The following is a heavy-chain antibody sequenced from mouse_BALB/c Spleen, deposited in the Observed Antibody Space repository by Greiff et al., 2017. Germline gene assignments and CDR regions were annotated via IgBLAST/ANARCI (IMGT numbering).Heavy chain of an antibody. J-gene: IGHJ4*01. CDR2: IYWDDDK. CDR3: ARRGYYGYSAMDY. Sequence: QVTLKESGPGILQPSQTLSLTCSFSGFSLSTSGMGVSWLRQPSGKGLEWLAHIYWDDDKRYNPSLKSRLTISKDTSSNQVFLKITSVDTADTATYNCARRGYYGYSAMDYWGQGTSVTVSS. V-gene: IGHV8-12*01. CDR1: GFSLSTSGMG. D-gene: IGHD1-2*01.